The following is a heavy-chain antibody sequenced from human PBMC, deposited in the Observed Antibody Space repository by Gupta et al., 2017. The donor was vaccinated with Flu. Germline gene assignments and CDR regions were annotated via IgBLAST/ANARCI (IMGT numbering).Heavy chain of an antibody. J-gene: IGHJ6*02. CDR3: ARSVVTYCGGDCFCIYYYYGMDV. D-gene: IGHD2-21*02. V-gene: IGHV1-2*02. CDR1: EYPFTCYL. Sequence: QVHLVQSGAEEKRLGASVRVSCTASEYPFTCYLMQWLRQAPGHWLQWMGWINPNSGATNYAQIFQGRVTMTRDTSINPAYMELSTLHSDDTAVYYCARSVVTYCGGDCFCIYYYYGMDVWGQGTTVTVSS. CDR2: INPNSGAT.